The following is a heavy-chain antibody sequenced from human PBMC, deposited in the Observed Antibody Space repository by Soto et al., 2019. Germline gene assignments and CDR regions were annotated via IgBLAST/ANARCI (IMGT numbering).Heavy chain of an antibody. Sequence: GGSLRLSCAASGFTFSSHSMNWVRQAPGKGLEWVSSISSSSSYIYYADSVKGRFTISRDNAKNSLYLQMNSLRAEDTAVYYCASGKLLWFGESPYYYYGMDVWGQGTTVTVSS. V-gene: IGHV3-21*01. CDR3: ASGKLLWFGESPYYYYGMDV. D-gene: IGHD3-10*01. CDR1: GFTFSSHS. CDR2: ISSSSSYI. J-gene: IGHJ6*02.